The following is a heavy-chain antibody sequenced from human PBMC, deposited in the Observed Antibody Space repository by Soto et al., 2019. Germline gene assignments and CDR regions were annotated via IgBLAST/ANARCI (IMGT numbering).Heavy chain of an antibody. Sequence: GESLKISCKGSGYSFTSYWISWVRQMPGKGLEWMGRIDPSDSYTNYSLSLQGHVTISADKSIRTAYLQWSSRKASDTAMYYCARTPLPIGDSSADDAFDIWGQGTMVTVSS. CDR3: ARTPLPIGDSSADDAFDI. V-gene: IGHV5-10-1*01. J-gene: IGHJ3*02. D-gene: IGHD3-22*01. CDR2: IDPSDSYT. CDR1: GYSFTSYW.